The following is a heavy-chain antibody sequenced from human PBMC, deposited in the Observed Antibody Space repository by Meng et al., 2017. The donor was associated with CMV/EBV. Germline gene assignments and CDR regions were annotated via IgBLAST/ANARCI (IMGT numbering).Heavy chain of an antibody. D-gene: IGHD1-1*01. CDR3: ARLVRRGGTTFRHSDRDFDY. V-gene: IGHV1-46*01. CDR1: GYTFTSYY. Sequence: ASVKVSCKASGYTFTSYYMHWVRQAPGQGLEWMGIINPSGGSTSYAQKFQGRVTMTRDTSTSTVYMELRSLRSEDTAVYYCARLVRRGGTTFRHSDRDFDYWGQGTLVTVSS. CDR2: INPSGGST. J-gene: IGHJ4*02.